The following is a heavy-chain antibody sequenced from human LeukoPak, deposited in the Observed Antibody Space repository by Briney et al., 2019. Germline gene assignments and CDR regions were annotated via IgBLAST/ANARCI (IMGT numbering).Heavy chain of an antibody. Sequence: SETLSLTCAVSGGSISSGGYSWSWIRQPPGKGLEWIGYIFHSGNTYYSPSLKSRVIISVDTSKNQFSLRLSSVTAADTAVYYCARENYDILTGYVPTYYYYGMDVWGQGTTVTVSS. CDR1: GGSISSGGYS. D-gene: IGHD3-9*01. J-gene: IGHJ6*02. V-gene: IGHV4-30-2*05. CDR2: IFHSGNT. CDR3: ARENYDILTGYVPTYYYYGMDV.